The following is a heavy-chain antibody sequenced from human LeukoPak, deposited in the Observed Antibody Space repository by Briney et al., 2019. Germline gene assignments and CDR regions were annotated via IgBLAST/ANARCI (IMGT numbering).Heavy chain of an antibody. CDR3: ARCREGYYYYMDV. CDR2: INHSGST. V-gene: IGHV4-34*01. J-gene: IGHJ6*03. D-gene: IGHD1-26*01. CDR1: GGSFIGYY. Sequence: SETLSVTCAVYGGSFIGYYWSWIRQPLGKGLEWIGEINHSGSTNYNPSLKSRVTISVDTSKNQFSLKLSSVTAADTAVYYCARCREGYYYYMDVWGKGTTVTVSS.